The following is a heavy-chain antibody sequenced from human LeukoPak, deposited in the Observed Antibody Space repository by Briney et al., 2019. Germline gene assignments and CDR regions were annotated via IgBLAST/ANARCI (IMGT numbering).Heavy chain of an antibody. CDR3: ARGYCGGDCYPSYWYFDL. CDR1: GFTFSSYW. Sequence: PGGSLRLSCAASGFTFSSYWMSWVRQAPGKGLEWVANIKQDGSEKYYVDSVKGRFTISRDNAKNSLYLQMNSLRAEDTAVYYCARGYCGGDCYPSYWYFDLWGRGTLVTVSS. CDR2: IKQDGSEK. V-gene: IGHV3-7*01. J-gene: IGHJ2*01. D-gene: IGHD2-21*01.